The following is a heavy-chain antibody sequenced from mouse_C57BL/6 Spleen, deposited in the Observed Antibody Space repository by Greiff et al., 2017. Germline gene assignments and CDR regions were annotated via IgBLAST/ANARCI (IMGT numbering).Heavy chain of an antibody. J-gene: IGHJ1*03. CDR3: ARGCITTVVATNFDV. CDR2: INPNNGGT. Sequence: EVKLQESGPELVKPGASVKMSCKASGYTFTDYNMHWVKQSHGKSLEWIGYINPNNGGTSYNQKFKGKATLTVNKSYSTAYMELRSLTSDDSAVYYCARGCITTVVATNFDVWGTGTTVTVSS. V-gene: IGHV1-22*01. D-gene: IGHD1-1*01. CDR1: GYTFTDYN.